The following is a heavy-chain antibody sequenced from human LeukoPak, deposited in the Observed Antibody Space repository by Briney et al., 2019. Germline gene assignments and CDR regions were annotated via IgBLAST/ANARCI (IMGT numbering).Heavy chain of an antibody. CDR2: IHYSGST. V-gene: IGHV4-30-4*01. D-gene: IGHD6-13*01. Sequence: PSENLSLTCTVSGGSISSDDYYWSWIRQPPGKGLEWIGYIHYSGSTYYTPSLKSRVTISVDTSKNQFSLKLSSVTAADTAVYYCATHVAAATYFDYWGQGTLVTVSS. CDR1: GGSISSDDYY. J-gene: IGHJ4*02. CDR3: ATHVAAATYFDY.